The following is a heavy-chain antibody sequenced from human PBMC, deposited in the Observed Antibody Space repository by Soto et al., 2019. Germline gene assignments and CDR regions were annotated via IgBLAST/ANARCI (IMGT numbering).Heavy chain of an antibody. Sequence: QLQLQESGPGLVKPSETLSLTCNVSGGSISSSRSYWAWFRQPPGKELEWIANIFYAGNTYYNPSLKSRVTLSVDTSKNQFSLKLDSVTAADTAVYYCARQAAAPGIDLWFDPWGQGTLVTVSS. J-gene: IGHJ5*02. CDR1: GGSISSSRSY. CDR3: ARQAAAPGIDLWFDP. D-gene: IGHD6-13*01. CDR2: IFYAGNT. V-gene: IGHV4-39*01.